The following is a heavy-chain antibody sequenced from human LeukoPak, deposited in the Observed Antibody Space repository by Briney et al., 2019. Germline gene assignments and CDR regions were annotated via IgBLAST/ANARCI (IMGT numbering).Heavy chain of an antibody. CDR2: IKQDGSEK. D-gene: IGHD1-14*01. V-gene: IGHV3-7*01. Sequence: GGSLRLSCAGSGFTFSSYWMTWVRQAPGKGLEWVANIKQDGSEKHYADSVKGRFTISRDNVENSLYLEMNSLTDDDTAVYYCARVEPTKSDDCWGQGTLVTVSS. CDR1: GFTFSSYW. CDR3: ARVEPTKSDDC. J-gene: IGHJ4*02.